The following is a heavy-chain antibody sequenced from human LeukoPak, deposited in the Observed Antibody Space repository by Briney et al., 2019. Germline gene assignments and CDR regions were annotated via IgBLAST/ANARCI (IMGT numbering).Heavy chain of an antibody. J-gene: IGHJ5*02. CDR1: GFTVSSNY. D-gene: IGHD3-10*01. V-gene: IGHV3-53*01. CDR2: IYSGGST. Sequence: GGSLRLSCAASGFTVSSNYMSWVRQAPGRGLEWVSVIYSGGSTYYADSVKGRFTISRDNAKNSLYLQMNSLRAEDTAVYYCARVSRPYGSGTYNWFDPWGQGTLVTVSS. CDR3: ARVSRPYGSGTYNWFDP.